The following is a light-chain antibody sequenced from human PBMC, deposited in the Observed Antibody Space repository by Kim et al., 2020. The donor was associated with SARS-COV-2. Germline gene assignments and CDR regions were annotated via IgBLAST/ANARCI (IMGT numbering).Light chain of an antibody. CDR1: KLGDKY. CDR3: QAWDSSTYV. V-gene: IGLV3-1*01. Sequence: YELTQPLSVSVSPGQTASITCSGDKLGDKYACWYQQKPGQSPVLVIYQDSKRPSGIPERFSGSNSGNTATLTISGTQAMDEADYYCQAWDSSTYVFGTGTKVTVL. J-gene: IGLJ1*01. CDR2: QDS.